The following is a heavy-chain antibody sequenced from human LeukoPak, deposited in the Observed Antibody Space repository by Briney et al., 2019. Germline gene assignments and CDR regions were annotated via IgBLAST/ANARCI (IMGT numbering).Heavy chain of an antibody. V-gene: IGHV1-69*05. CDR1: GGTFSSYA. D-gene: IGHD6-19*01. J-gene: IGHJ6*03. CDR2: IIPISGTA. Sequence: ASVKASCKASGGTFSSYAISWVRQAPGQGLEWMGRIIPISGTANYAQKFQGRVTITTDESTSTAYMELSSLRSEDTAVYYCARVGSSGWYERGYYYYMDVWGKGTTVTVSS. CDR3: ARVGSSGWYERGYYYYMDV.